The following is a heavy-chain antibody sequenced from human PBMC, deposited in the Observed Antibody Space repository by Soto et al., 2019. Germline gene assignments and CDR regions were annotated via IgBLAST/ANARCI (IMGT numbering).Heavy chain of an antibody. CDR1: GFTFSNGW. J-gene: IGHJ6*02. CDR3: ATNSVTNFYYSGMEV. Sequence: EVQLVESGGGLVKPGGSLRLSCEGSGFTFSNGWMTWVRQAPGKGLEWVGRIKTNIDGGRIDYAAPVKGRFTISRDDSKKTLYLQMNSLKTEDTAVYYCATNSVTNFYYSGMEVWGLGTTVTVSS. V-gene: IGHV3-15*01. CDR2: IKTNIDGGRI.